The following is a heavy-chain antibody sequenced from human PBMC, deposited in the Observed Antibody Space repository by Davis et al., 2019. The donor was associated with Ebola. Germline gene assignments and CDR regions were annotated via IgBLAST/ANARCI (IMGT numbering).Heavy chain of an antibody. Sequence: GESLKISCVASEFTFRSYWFHWVRQAPGKGLEWVSRIDTDGSTTNYADSVRGRFTISRDNAKNSLYLQMNSLRAEDTAFYYCAKDIVDWNHFYFDYWGQGTLVTVSS. CDR1: EFTFRSYW. J-gene: IGHJ4*02. V-gene: IGHV3-74*01. D-gene: IGHD1-1*01. CDR2: IDTDGSTT. CDR3: AKDIVDWNHFYFDY.